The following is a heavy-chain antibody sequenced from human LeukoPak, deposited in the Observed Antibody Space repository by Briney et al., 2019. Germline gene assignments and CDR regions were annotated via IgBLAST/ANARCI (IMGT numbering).Heavy chain of an antibody. D-gene: IGHD1-14*01. CDR1: GGSISSSSYY. Sequence: SETLSLTCTVSGGSISSSSYYWGWIRQPPGKGLEWIGSIYYSGSTYYNPSLKSRVTISVDTSKNQFSLQVTSVTAADTAVYYCARRVRSADHRCDFWGQGTLVTVSS. CDR3: ARRVRSADHRCDF. J-gene: IGHJ4*02. V-gene: IGHV4-39*01. CDR2: IYYSGST.